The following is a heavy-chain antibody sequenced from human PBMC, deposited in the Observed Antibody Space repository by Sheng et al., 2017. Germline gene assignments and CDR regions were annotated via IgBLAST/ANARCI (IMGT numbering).Heavy chain of an antibody. J-gene: IGHJ5*02. Sequence: QVQLVQSGAEVKKPGASVKVSCKASGYTFTSYDVNWVRQATGQGLEWMGWMNPNSGNTAYAQKFQGRLTITRDTSITTAYMELSSLTSDDTAVYYCVRRNYGDYRWFDPWGQGTLVTVSS. CDR3: VRRNYGDYRWFDP. CDR2: MNPNSGNT. V-gene: IGHV1-8*03. D-gene: IGHD4-17*01. CDR1: GYTFTSYD.